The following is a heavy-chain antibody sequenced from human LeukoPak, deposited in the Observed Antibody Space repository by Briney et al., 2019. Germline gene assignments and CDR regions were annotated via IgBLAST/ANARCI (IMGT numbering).Heavy chain of an antibody. V-gene: IGHV1-18*01. CDR3: ARGPPTLYGDYDLDYCYGMDV. CDR1: GYTFTSYG. Sequence: ASVKVSCKASGYTFTSYGISWVRQAPGQGLEWMGWISAYNGNTNYAQKLQGRVTMTTDTSTSTAYMELRSLRSDDTAVYYCARGPPTLYGDYDLDYCYGMDVWGQGTTVTVSS. CDR2: ISAYNGNT. J-gene: IGHJ6*02. D-gene: IGHD4-17*01.